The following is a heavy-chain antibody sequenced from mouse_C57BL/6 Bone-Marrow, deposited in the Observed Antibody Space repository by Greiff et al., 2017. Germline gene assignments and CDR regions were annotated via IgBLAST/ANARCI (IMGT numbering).Heavy chain of an antibody. V-gene: IGHV2-3*01. D-gene: IGHD1-1*01. CDR3: AKPHYGSSYRDFDV. J-gene: IGHJ1*03. CDR2: IWGDGST. Sequence: QVQVVESGPGLVAPSQSLSITCTVSGFSFTIYGVSWVRQPPGKGLEWLGVIWGDGSTNYHSALISRLGISKDNSKGQVFLKLNSLQTDDTATYYCAKPHYGSSYRDFDVWGTGTTVTVSS. CDR1: GFSFTIYG.